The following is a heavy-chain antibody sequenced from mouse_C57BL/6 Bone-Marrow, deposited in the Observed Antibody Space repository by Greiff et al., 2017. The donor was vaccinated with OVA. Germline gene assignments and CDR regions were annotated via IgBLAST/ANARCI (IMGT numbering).Heavy chain of an antibody. CDR3: ASYYYGSGGYFDY. Sequence: EVHLVESEGGLVQPGSSMKLSCTASGFTFSDYYMAWVRQVPEKGLEWVANINYDGSSTYYLDSLKSRFIISRDNAKNMLYLQMSSLKSEDTATYYCASYYYGSGGYFDYWGQGTTLTVSS. J-gene: IGHJ2*01. CDR1: GFTFSDYY. V-gene: IGHV5-16*01. CDR2: INYDGSST. D-gene: IGHD1-1*01.